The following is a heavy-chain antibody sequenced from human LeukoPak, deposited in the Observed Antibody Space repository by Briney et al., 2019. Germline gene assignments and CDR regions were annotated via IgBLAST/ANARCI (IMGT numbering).Heavy chain of an antibody. CDR1: GGSISSGGYY. CDR2: IYYSGST. CDR3: ARYCSSTNCYKGGFDP. J-gene: IGHJ5*02. D-gene: IGHD2-2*02. V-gene: IGHV4-31*03. Sequence: SETLSLTCTVSGGSISSGGYYWSWIRQHPGKGLEWIGYIYYSGSTYSNPCLKSRVTISVDTPNIQFSLNLSSVTAADTAVYYCARYCSSTNCYKGGFDPWGQGTLVTVSS.